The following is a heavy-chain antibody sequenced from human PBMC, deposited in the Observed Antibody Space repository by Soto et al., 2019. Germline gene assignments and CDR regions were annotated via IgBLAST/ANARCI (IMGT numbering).Heavy chain of an antibody. J-gene: IGHJ5*02. CDR3: ARDLPAGGPFDR. CDR2: ISAYNGNT. CDR1: GYTFTNYA. D-gene: IGHD6-13*01. V-gene: IGHV1-18*01. Sequence: QVQLLQSGAEVKKPGASVKVSCKASGYTFTNYAFSWVRQAPGQGLEWIGWISAYNGNTNYPQKLQGRFTMTTDTSTRPVYMELRSLRSNDTAVSCCARDLPAGGPFDRWGQGTLVTVSS.